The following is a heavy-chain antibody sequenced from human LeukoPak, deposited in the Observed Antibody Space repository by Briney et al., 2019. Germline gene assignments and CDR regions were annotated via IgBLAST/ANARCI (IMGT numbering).Heavy chain of an antibody. CDR2: MNQDGSEK. CDR1: GFTFSSFW. CDR3: AKDSYDVGYYFDY. D-gene: IGHD3-16*01. V-gene: IGHV3-7*01. Sequence: GGSLRLSCAASGFTFSSFWMTWVRQAPGKGLECVANMNQDGSEKDYVDSVKGRSTISRDNAKNSLYLEMNSLRVEDTAVYYCAKDSYDVGYYFDYWGQGTLVTVSS. J-gene: IGHJ4*02.